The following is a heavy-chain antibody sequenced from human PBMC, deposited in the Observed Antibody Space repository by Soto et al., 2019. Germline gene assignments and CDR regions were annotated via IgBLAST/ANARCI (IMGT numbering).Heavy chain of an antibody. Sequence: LRLSCAASGFTFSDYYMSWIRQAPGKGLEWVSYISSSGSTIYYADSVKGRFTISRDNAKNSLYLQMNSLRAEDTAVYYCASNIEADYYYGLDVWGQGTTVTVSS. CDR3: ASNIEADYYYGLDV. CDR2: ISSSGSTI. V-gene: IGHV3-11*01. CDR1: GFTFSDYY. D-gene: IGHD6-13*01. J-gene: IGHJ6*02.